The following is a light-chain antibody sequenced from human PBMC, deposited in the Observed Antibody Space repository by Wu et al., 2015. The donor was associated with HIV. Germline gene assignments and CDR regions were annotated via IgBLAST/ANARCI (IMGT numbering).Light chain of an antibody. V-gene: IGKV3D-11*02. Sequence: ELVLTQSPATLSLSPGETATLSCRASQSISTFLAWYQQKPGQAPRLLIYHASNRATGIPARFSGSGPGTDFTLTISSLESEDSALYYCQQRSAWPLTFGGGTKVEI. CDR3: QQRSAWPLT. CDR1: QSISTF. J-gene: IGKJ4*01. CDR2: HAS.